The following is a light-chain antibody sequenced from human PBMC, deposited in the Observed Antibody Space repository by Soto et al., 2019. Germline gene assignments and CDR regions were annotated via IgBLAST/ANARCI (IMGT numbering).Light chain of an antibody. Sequence: EHVLTQSPGTLSLSPGERATLSCRASQSVTSNFLAWYQQKPGQAPRLLIYGASTRAAGVPDRFSGSGSGTDFTLTITRLESEDFAVYYCQQYGRSPLLYTFGQGTKLGVK. CDR3: QQYGRSPLLYT. CDR1: QSVTSNF. V-gene: IGKV3-20*01. CDR2: GAS. J-gene: IGKJ2*01.